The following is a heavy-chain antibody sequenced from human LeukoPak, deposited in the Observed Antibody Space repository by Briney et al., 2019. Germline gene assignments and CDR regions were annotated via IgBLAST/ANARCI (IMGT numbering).Heavy chain of an antibody. D-gene: IGHD6-6*01. CDR2: ISSSGNTI. J-gene: IGHJ3*02. V-gene: IGHV3-48*03. CDR3: ARGPSIAARYDAFDI. Sequence: GGSLRLSCAASGFTFSSYEMNWVRQAPGKGLEWVSYISSSGNTISYADSVKGRFTISRDNAKNSLYLQVISLRAEDTAVYYCARGPSIAARYDAFDIWGQGTMVTVSS. CDR1: GFTFSSYE.